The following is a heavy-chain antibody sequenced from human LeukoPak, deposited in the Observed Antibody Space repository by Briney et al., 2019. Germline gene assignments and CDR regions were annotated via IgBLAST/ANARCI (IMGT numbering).Heavy chain of an antibody. CDR1: GYTFTSYD. Sequence: RASVKVSCKASGYTFTSYDINWVRQATGQGLEWMGWMIPNSGNTGYAQKFQGRVTMTRNTSISTAYMELSSLRSEDTAVYYCARVSGYSSSWYGVDYYYYGMDVWGQGTTVTVSS. CDR2: MIPNSGNT. J-gene: IGHJ6*02. CDR3: ARVSGYSSSWYGVDYYYYGMDV. D-gene: IGHD6-13*01. V-gene: IGHV1-8*01.